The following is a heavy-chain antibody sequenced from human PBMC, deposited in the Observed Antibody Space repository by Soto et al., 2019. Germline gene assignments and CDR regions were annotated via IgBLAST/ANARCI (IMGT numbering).Heavy chain of an antibody. V-gene: IGHV3-30*18. J-gene: IGHJ3*01. CDR3: AKDQGIAASHGID. Sequence: QVQLVESGGGVVQPGRSLRLSCAASGFTFNNYGMHWVRQAPGKGLEWVATISNDGSDKYDADSVKGRLTTSRDNSKNTVYLQMNRLRAEETAVYYCAKDQGIAASHGIDWGQGTMVTVSS. CDR2: ISNDGSDK. CDR1: GFTFNNYG. D-gene: IGHD6-13*01.